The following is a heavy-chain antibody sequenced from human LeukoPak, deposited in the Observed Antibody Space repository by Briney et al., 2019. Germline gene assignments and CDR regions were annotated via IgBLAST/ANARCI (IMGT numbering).Heavy chain of an antibody. CDR2: ISAYNGNT. CDR3: AREHYYGSGSYLWSDY. Sequence: ASVKVSCKASGYTFTSYYMHWVRQAPGQGLEWMGWISAYNGNTNYAQKLQGRVTMTTDTSTSTAYMELRSLRSDDTAVYYCAREHYYGSGSYLWSDYWGQGTLVTVSS. D-gene: IGHD3-10*01. CDR1: GYTFTSYY. V-gene: IGHV1-18*04. J-gene: IGHJ4*02.